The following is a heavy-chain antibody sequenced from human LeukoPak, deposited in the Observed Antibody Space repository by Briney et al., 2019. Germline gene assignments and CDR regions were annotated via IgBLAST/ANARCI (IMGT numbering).Heavy chain of an antibody. D-gene: IGHD4-23*01. CDR2: IYYSGST. J-gene: IGHJ4*02. CDR3: ARHIRLRVGGNWGFFDY. V-gene: IGHV4-39*01. Sequence: SETLSLTCTVSGGSISGSSYYWGWIRQPPGKGLEWIGSIYYSGSTYYNPSLKSRVTISVDTSKNQFSLKLSSVTAADTAVYYCARHIRLRVGGNWGFFDYWGQGTLVTVSS. CDR1: GGSISGSSYY.